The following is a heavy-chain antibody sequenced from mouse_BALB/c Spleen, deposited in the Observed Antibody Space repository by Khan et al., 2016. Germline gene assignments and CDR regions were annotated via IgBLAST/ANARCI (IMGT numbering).Heavy chain of an antibody. CDR2: ISYSGST. Sequence: EVQLQESGPSLVKPSQTLSLTCSVTGDSITSGFWNWIRKSPGNTLEYMGYISYSGSTFYNPSLKSRLSITRYTSKNQTYLQLKSGTTEDTATCDSARCSLYYFDYWGQGTTLTVSS. J-gene: IGHJ2*01. D-gene: IGHD2-3*01. CDR1: GDSITSGF. V-gene: IGHV3-8*02. CDR3: ARCSLYYFDY.